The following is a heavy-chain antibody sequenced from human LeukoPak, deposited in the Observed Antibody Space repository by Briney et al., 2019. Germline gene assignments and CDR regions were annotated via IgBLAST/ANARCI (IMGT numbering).Heavy chain of an antibody. D-gene: IGHD6-19*01. V-gene: IGHV1-69*06. CDR3: ARAPGVAVAGTWWFDP. J-gene: IGHJ5*02. CDR1: GGTFSSYA. Sequence: SSVKVSCKGAGGTFSSYAISWVRQAPGQGLEWMGGIIPIFGTANYAQKFQGRVTVTADKSTSTAYMELSSLRSEDTAVYYCARAPGVAVAGTWWFDPWGQGTLVTVSS. CDR2: IIPIFGTA.